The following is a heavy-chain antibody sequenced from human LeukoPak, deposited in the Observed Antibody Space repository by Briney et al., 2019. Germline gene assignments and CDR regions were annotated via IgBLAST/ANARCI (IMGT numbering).Heavy chain of an antibody. CDR3: ASPRGYSPDAFDI. Sequence: GGSLRLSCAASGFTVSSNYMSWVRQAPGKGLEWVSVIYSGGSTNYADSVKGRFTISRDNSKNTLYLQMNSLRAEDTAVYYCASPRGYSPDAFDIWGQGTMVTVSS. J-gene: IGHJ3*02. CDR1: GFTVSSNY. CDR2: IYSGGST. D-gene: IGHD3-22*01. V-gene: IGHV3-53*01.